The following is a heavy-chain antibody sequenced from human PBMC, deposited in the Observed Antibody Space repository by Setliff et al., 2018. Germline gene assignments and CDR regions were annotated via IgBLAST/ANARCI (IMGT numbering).Heavy chain of an antibody. CDR2: INYSGST. CDR3: ARMTGFLYMDV. V-gene: IGHV4-59*02. J-gene: IGHJ6*04. CDR1: GGAVSGDY. Sequence: PSETLSLTCSVSGGAVSGDYWTWIRQPPGKGLEYIGYINYSGSTNYNPSLKSRVTISGDTSKNQVSLRLSSVTAADTAVYYCARMTGFLYMDVWGKGTPVTVSS. D-gene: IGHD3-3*01.